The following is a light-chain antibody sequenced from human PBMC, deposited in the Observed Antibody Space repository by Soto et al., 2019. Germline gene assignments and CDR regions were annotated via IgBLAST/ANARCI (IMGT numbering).Light chain of an antibody. Sequence: EIVLTQSPGTLSLSPGERATLSCRASQSVSILGWYQQRPGQAPRLLIYAASSRATGIPERFSGSGSGTDFTLTISRLEPEDFAVYYCQQYGTSPFTFGPGTKVEIK. CDR1: QSVSI. CDR2: AAS. J-gene: IGKJ3*01. V-gene: IGKV3-20*01. CDR3: QQYGTSPFT.